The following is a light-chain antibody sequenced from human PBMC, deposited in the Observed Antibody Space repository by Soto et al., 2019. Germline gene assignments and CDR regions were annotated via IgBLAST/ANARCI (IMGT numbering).Light chain of an antibody. CDR1: SSDVGGYNY. Sequence: QSALTQPRSVSGSPGQSVTISCTGTSSDVGGYNYVSWYQQHPGKAPKLMIYDVTTRPSGVPDRFSGSKSGNTASLTISGLQAEDEADYYCETWDSNTRVFGGGTKLTVL. CDR3: ETWDSNTRV. CDR2: DVT. J-gene: IGLJ3*02. V-gene: IGLV2-11*01.